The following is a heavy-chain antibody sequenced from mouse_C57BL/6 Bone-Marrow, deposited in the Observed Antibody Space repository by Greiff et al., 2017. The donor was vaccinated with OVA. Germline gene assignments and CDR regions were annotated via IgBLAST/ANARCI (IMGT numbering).Heavy chain of an antibody. Sequence: QVQLQQPGAELVKPGASVKLSCKASGYTFTSYWMHWVKQRPGQGLEWIGMIHPNSGSTNYNEKFKSKATLTVDKSSSTAYMQLSSLTSEDSAVYYCTRESYYGNYVDYWGQGTTLTVSS. CDR1: GYTFTSYW. CDR3: TRESYYGNYVDY. D-gene: IGHD2-1*01. J-gene: IGHJ2*01. V-gene: IGHV1-64*01. CDR2: IHPNSGST.